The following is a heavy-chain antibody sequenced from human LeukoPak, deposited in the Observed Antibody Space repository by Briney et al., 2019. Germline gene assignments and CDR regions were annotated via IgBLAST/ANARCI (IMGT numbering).Heavy chain of an antibody. D-gene: IGHD6-13*01. J-gene: IGHJ4*02. Sequence: GGSLRLSCAASGFTFSNSAMGWVRQTPGKGLEWVTGISDNGGVTNYADSVKGRFTISRDTSKNTLYLQMNSLRAEDTAVYYCAKAWGILDPFDYWGQGTLVTVSS. CDR1: GFTFSNSA. V-gene: IGHV3-23*01. CDR2: ISDNGGVT. CDR3: AKAWGILDPFDY.